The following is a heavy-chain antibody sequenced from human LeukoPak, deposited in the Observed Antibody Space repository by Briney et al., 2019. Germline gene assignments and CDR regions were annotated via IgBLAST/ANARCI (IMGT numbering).Heavy chain of an antibody. J-gene: IGHJ4*02. D-gene: IGHD6-6*01. CDR3: ARDLGTAARNY. CDR2: IHYTGST. CDR1: GGSINNYY. V-gene: IGHV4-59*01. Sequence: SETLSLTCTVSGGSINNYYWSWIRQPPGKGLEWIGHIHYTGSTNYNPSLKNRVSISVDTSKSQFSLNLSSMTAADTSIYYCARDLGTAARNYWGQGTLVTVSS.